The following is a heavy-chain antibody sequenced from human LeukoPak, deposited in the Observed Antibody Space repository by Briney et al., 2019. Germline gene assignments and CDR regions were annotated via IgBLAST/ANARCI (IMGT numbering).Heavy chain of an antibody. V-gene: IGHV3-48*02. CDR1: GFTFSSYS. CDR3: VRHFTAMFSFDF. D-gene: IGHD5-18*01. CDR2: ISSSSSTI. J-gene: IGHJ4*02. Sequence: GGSLRLSCAASGFTFSSYSMNWVRQAPGKGLEWVSYISSSSSTIYYADSVKGRFTISRDNAKNSLYLLMNSLRDEDTAVYYCVRHFTAMFSFDFWGQGTLVTVSS.